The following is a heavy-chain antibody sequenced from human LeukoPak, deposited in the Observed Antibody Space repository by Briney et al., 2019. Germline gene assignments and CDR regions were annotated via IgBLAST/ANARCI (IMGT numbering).Heavy chain of an antibody. V-gene: IGHV3-7*01. Sequence: GGSLRLSCATSGFPFSSFWMSWVRQGPGKGPEWVANIKQDGGEKYYVDSVKGRFTISRDNANNSLFLQMDSLRAEDTAVYYCARARSPPPTFLLEWSYMDVWGKGTTVIVSS. CDR1: GFPFSSFW. CDR2: IKQDGGEK. J-gene: IGHJ6*03. CDR3: ARARSPPPTFLLEWSYMDV. D-gene: IGHD3-3*01.